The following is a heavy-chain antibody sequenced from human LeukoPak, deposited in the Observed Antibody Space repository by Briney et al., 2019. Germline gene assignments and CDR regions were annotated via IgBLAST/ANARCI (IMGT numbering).Heavy chain of an antibody. CDR3: ATGVVWGSSDY. V-gene: IGHV3-53*01. CDR2: IYSGGST. CDR1: GFTVSSNY. D-gene: IGHD3-16*01. J-gene: IGHJ4*02. Sequence: GGSLRLSCAASGFTVSSNYMSWVRQPLGKGLEWVSVIYSGGSTYYADSVKGRFTISRDNFKNTLYLQMNSLRADDTAVYYCATGVVWGSSDYWGQGTLVIVSS.